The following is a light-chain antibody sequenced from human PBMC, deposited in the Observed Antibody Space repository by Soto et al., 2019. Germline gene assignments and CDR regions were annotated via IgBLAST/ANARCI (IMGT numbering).Light chain of an antibody. CDR1: SSDVGSYDR. CDR2: EVS. CDR3: ASYTTSSAFVV. Sequence: QSVLTQPPSVSASPGQSVTISCTGTSSDVGSYDRVSWYQQPPGTAPKLMIYEVSNRPSGVPDRFSGSKSGNTASLTISGLQAEDEADYVCASYTTSSAFVVFGGGTKLTVL. J-gene: IGLJ2*01. V-gene: IGLV2-18*02.